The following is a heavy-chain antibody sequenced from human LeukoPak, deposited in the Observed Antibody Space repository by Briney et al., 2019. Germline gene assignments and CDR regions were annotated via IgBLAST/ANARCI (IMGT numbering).Heavy chain of an antibody. J-gene: IGHJ4*02. V-gene: IGHV3-48*01. Sequence: GGSLRLSCAASGFTFSSYGMNWVRQAPGKGLEWISYISSTTSTIYYADSVKGRFTISRDNAKNSLYLQMNSLRAEDTALYYCVKGNWGDYWGQGALVTVSS. D-gene: IGHD7-27*01. CDR1: GFTFSSYG. CDR2: ISSTTSTI. CDR3: VKGNWGDY.